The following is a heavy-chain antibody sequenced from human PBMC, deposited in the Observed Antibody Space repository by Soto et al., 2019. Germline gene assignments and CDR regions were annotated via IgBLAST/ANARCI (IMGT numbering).Heavy chain of an antibody. CDR2: IYYSGST. D-gene: IGHD6-13*01. CDR3: AREGQGSAGMVSAGGMDV. V-gene: IGHV4-59*01. Sequence: SETLSLTYTVSGGSISSYYWSWIRQPPGKGLEWIGYIYYSGSTNYNPSLKSRVTISVDTSKNQFSLKLSSVTAADTAVYYCAREGQGSAGMVSAGGMDVWGQGTTVTVSS. CDR1: GGSISSYY. J-gene: IGHJ6*02.